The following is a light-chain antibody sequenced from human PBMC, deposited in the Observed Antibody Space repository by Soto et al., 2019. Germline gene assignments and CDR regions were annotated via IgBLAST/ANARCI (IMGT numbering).Light chain of an antibody. J-gene: IGKJ1*01. CDR2: GAS. V-gene: IGKV3-20*01. CDR1: QSVSSSY. CDR3: QQYGSSPT. Sequence: EIVLTQSPGTLSLSPGESATLSCRASQSVSSSYLAWYQQKHGQAPRLLIYGASSRATGIPDRFSGSGSGKDFTLTISRLEPEDFAVYYCQQYGSSPTFGQGTKVEIK.